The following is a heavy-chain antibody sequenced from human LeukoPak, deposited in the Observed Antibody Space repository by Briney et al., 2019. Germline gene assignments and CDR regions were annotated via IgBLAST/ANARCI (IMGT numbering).Heavy chain of an antibody. J-gene: IGHJ1*01. V-gene: IGHV3-7*03. D-gene: IGHD3-22*01. CDR1: GFTFSRYW. CDR2: IKQDGSEE. Sequence: GGSLRLSCVASGFTFSRYWMTWVRQAPGEGLEWVANIKQDGSEEYYADSMRGRFTVSRDNAKSSLYLQINSLRAEDTAVYYCARDQVYSSGTYLRYFQFGGQGTLVTVSS. CDR3: ARDQVYSSGTYLRYFQF.